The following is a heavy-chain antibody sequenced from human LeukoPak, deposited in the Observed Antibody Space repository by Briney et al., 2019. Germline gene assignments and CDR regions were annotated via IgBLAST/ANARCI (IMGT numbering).Heavy chain of an antibody. V-gene: IGHV3-74*01. D-gene: IGHD3-10*01. Sequence: PGGSLRLSCAASGFTFSSYAMHWVRQAPGKGLVWVSRINSDGSSISYADPVKGRFTISRDNAKNTLYLQMNSLRAEDTAVYYCAKDQNGDLGDYWGQGTLVTVSS. CDR1: GFTFSSYA. CDR3: AKDQNGDLGDY. J-gene: IGHJ4*02. CDR2: INSDGSSI.